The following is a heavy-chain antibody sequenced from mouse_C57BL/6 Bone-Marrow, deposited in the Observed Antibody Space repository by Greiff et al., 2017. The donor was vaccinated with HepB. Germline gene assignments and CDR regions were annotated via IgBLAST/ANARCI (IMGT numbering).Heavy chain of an antibody. CDR2: IHPNSGST. CDR3: ARVTTVWETGY. J-gene: IGHJ2*01. V-gene: IGHV1-64*01. D-gene: IGHD1-1*01. Sequence: QVQLQQPGAELVKPGASVKLSCKASGYTFTSYWMHWVKQRPGQGLEWIGMIHPNSGSTNYNEKFKSKATLTVDKSSSTAYMQLSSLTSEDSAVYDCARVTTVWETGYWGQGTTLTVSS. CDR1: GYTFTSYW.